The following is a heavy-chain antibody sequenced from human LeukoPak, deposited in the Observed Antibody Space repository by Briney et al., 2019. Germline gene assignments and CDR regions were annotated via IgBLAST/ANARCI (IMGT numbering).Heavy chain of an antibody. J-gene: IGHJ5*02. D-gene: IGHD4-17*01. Sequence: GGSLRLACAASGFTLSSYAMSWVRQAPGKGLEWVSAISGSGGSTYYAGSVKGRFTISREHFKNTLYLQMNSLRAEDTGVYYCANDSYGDYLNWFDPWGQGTLVTVSS. CDR3: ANDSYGDYLNWFDP. V-gene: IGHV3-23*01. CDR1: GFTLSSYA. CDR2: ISGSGGST.